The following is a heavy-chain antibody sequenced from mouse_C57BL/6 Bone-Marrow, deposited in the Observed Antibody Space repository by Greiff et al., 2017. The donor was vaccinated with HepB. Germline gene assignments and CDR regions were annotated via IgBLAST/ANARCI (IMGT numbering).Heavy chain of an antibody. V-gene: IGHV1-5*01. CDR1: GYTFTSYW. Sequence: VQLQQPGTVLVRPGASVKMSCKTSGYTFTSYWMHWVKQRPGQGLEWIGAIYPGNSDTSYNQKFKGKAKLTAVTSASTAYMELSSLTNEDSAVYYCTSYDVGKYYAMDYWGQGTSVTVSS. D-gene: IGHD2-12*01. J-gene: IGHJ4*01. CDR2: IYPGNSDT. CDR3: TSYDVGKYYAMDY.